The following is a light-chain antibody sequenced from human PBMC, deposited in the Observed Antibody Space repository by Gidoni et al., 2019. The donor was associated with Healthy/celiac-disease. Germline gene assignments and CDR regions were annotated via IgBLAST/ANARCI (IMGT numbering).Light chain of an antibody. CDR2: DAS. CDR1: QDISNY. J-gene: IGKJ3*01. CDR3: QQYDNHPFT. Sequence: DIHVTHSPSSLSASVGDRVTITCQASQDISNYLNWYQQKPGKAPKLLIYDASNLETGVPSRFSGSGSGTDFTFTISSLQPEDIATYYCQQYDNHPFTFGHGTKVDIK. V-gene: IGKV1-33*01.